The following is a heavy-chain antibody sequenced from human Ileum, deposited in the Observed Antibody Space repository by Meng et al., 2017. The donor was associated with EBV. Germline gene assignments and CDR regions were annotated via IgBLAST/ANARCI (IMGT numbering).Heavy chain of an antibody. CDR3: AKGNTVITPLDF. Sequence: QLVEFGGGLCNPGGSLRLSCAASGLTFSDYYLSWIRQAPGKGLEWVSVISGSGGVTYYADSVKGRFTISRDNSKNTLYLQMNSLRAEDTAVYYCAKGNTVITPLDFWGQGSLVTVSS. D-gene: IGHD4-23*01. J-gene: IGHJ4*02. V-gene: IGHV3-11*01. CDR1: GLTFSDYY. CDR2: ISGSGGVT.